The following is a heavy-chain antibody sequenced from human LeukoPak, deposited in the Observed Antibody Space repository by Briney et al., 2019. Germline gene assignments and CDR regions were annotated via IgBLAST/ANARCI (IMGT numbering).Heavy chain of an antibody. CDR1: GFTFSNYA. D-gene: IGHD1-26*01. Sequence: GGSLRLSCAASGFTFSNYAMHCVRQAPGKGLEWVAVVSYDGSNKYYADSVKGRFTISRDNSKNTLYLQMNSLRAEDAAVYYCATIGDRRSGELYRIDYWGQGTLVTVSS. J-gene: IGHJ4*02. CDR3: ATIGDRRSGELYRIDY. V-gene: IGHV3-30-3*01. CDR2: VSYDGSNK.